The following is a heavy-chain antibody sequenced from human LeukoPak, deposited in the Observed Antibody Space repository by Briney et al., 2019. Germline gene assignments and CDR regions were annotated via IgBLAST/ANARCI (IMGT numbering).Heavy chain of an antibody. Sequence: SGTLSLTCTVSGGSISSGSYHWTWIRQSAGKGLEWIGRIYTSGSTNYNPSLKSRLTISLDTSKNQFSLKLSSVTAADTAVYYCARAYDTSGYLRAFDPWGQGTLVTVSS. CDR2: IYTSGST. D-gene: IGHD3-22*01. V-gene: IGHV4-61*02. J-gene: IGHJ5*02. CDR1: GGSISSGSYH. CDR3: ARAYDTSGYLRAFDP.